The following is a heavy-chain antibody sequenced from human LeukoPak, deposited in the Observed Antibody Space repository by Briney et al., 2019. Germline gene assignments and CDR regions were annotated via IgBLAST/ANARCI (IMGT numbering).Heavy chain of an antibody. D-gene: IGHD6-19*01. CDR1: GGSISSYY. CDR3: ARDFSASRGYYFYKDV. J-gene: IGHJ6*03. V-gene: IGHV4-59*12. Sequence: SETLSLTCTVSGGSISSYYWSWIRQPPGKGLEWIGYIYYSGSTNYNPSLKSRVTISVDTSKNQFSLKLNSVTAADTAVYYCARDFSASRGYYFYKDVWGKGTTVTVSS. CDR2: IYYSGST.